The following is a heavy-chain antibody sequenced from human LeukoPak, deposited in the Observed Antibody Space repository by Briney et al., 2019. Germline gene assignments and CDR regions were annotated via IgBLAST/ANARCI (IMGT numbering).Heavy chain of an antibody. CDR3: ARTSPLKYYDILTGRQNHFDY. CDR1: GYTFTGYY. V-gene: IGHV1-2*02. Sequence: GASVKVSCKASGYTFTGYYMHWVRQAPGQGLEWMGWINPNSGGTNYAQKFQGRVTMTRDTSISTAYMELSRLRSDDTAVYYCARTSPLKYYDILTGRQNHFDYWGQGTLVTVSS. J-gene: IGHJ4*02. D-gene: IGHD3-9*01. CDR2: INPNSGGT.